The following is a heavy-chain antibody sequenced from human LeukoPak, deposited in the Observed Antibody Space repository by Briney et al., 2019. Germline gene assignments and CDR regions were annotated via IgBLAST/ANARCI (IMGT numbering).Heavy chain of an antibody. V-gene: IGHV4-34*01. D-gene: IGHD3-16*02. Sequence: SETLSLTCAVYGGSFSGYYWSWLRQPPGKGLEWIGEINPSGSTNYNPSLKSRVTISVETSKNQFSLKLSCVPAADKAVYYCARSYVWGSYPFDYWGQGTLVTVSS. CDR3: ARSYVWGSYPFDY. CDR2: INPSGST. CDR1: GGSFSGYY. J-gene: IGHJ4*02.